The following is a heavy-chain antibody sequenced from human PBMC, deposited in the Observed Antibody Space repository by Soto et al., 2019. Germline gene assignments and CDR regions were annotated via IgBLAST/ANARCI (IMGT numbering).Heavy chain of an antibody. D-gene: IGHD3-3*01. J-gene: IGHJ4*02. CDR2: ISSSSSTI. Sequence: QPGGSLRLSCAASGFTFSSYSMNWVRQAPGKGLEWVSYISSSSSTIYYADSVKGRFTISRDNAKNSLYLQMNSLRDEDTAVYYCARDYDFWSGYYRPPQAPHHYWGQGTLVTVYS. V-gene: IGHV3-48*02. CDR3: ARDYDFWSGYYRPPQAPHHY. CDR1: GFTFSSYS.